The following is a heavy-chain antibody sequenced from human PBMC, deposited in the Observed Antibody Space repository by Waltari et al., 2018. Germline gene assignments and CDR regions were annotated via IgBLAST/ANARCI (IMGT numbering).Heavy chain of an antibody. J-gene: IGHJ6*04. V-gene: IGHV3-11*05. CDR2: ISSLSTYT. CDR3: ARDRQDTVVLSGTTYNHWYADV. CDR1: GFDFSDYC. D-gene: IGHD2-2*01. Sequence: QVQLVESGGGLVKPGGALRLSCEAAGFDFSDYCLIGSRQSPGKGLSWLTYISSLSTYTNYADSVKGRFTVSRDNAKNSLYLQMNSLTADDTAVYYCARDRQDTVVLSGTTYNHWYADVWGTGTSVNVSS.